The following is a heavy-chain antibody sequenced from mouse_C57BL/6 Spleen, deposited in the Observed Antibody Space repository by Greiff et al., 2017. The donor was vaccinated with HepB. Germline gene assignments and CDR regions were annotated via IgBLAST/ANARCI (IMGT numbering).Heavy chain of an antibody. V-gene: IGHV1-76*01. J-gene: IGHJ2*01. Sequence: VQLQESGAELVRPGASVKLSCKASGYTFTDYYINWVKQRPGQGLEWIARIYPGSGNTYYNEKFKGKATLTAEKSSSTAYMQLSSLTSEDSAVYFCAILYYGSLDYWGQGTTLTVSS. D-gene: IGHD1-1*01. CDR2: IYPGSGNT. CDR1: GYTFTDYY. CDR3: AILYYGSLDY.